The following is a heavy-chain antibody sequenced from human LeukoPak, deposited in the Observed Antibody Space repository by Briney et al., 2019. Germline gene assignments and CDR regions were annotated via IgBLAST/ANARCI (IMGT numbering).Heavy chain of an antibody. CDR2: IWYDGSNK. CDR1: GFTFSSYG. D-gene: IGHD6-19*01. J-gene: IGHJ5*02. Sequence: GRSLRLSCAASGFTFSSYGMYWVRQAPGKGLEWVAVIWYDGSNKYYADSVKGRFTISRDNSKNTLYLQMNSLRAEDTAVYYCARDIAVAVGNWFDPWGQGTLVTVSS. CDR3: ARDIAVAVGNWFDP. V-gene: IGHV3-33*01.